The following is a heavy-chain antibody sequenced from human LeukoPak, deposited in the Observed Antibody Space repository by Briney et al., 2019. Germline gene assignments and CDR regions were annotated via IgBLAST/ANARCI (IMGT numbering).Heavy chain of an antibody. CDR2: INPNSGGT. D-gene: IGHD1-26*01. CDR1: GYTFTGYY. Sequence: ASVKVSCKASGYTFTGYYMHWVRQAPGQGLEWIGWINPNSGGTNYAQKFQGRVTMTRDTSISTAYMELSRLRSDDTAVYYCARGGGIVGATGDYWGQGTLVTVSS. J-gene: IGHJ4*02. V-gene: IGHV1-2*02. CDR3: ARGGGIVGATGDY.